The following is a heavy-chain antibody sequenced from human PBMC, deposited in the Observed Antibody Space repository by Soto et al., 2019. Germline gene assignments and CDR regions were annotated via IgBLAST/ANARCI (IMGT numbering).Heavy chain of an antibody. J-gene: IGHJ4*02. CDR1: GGSISSGDYY. Sequence: QVQLQESGPGLVKPSQTLSLTCTVSGGSISSGDYYWSWIRQPPGKGLEWIGYIYYSGSTYYNPSLKSRVTISVDTSKTQFSLKLSSVTAADTAVYYCARVWHYDILTGYYTHLTHFDYWGQGTLVTVSS. D-gene: IGHD3-9*01. CDR2: IYYSGST. CDR3: ARVWHYDILTGYYTHLTHFDY. V-gene: IGHV4-30-4*01.